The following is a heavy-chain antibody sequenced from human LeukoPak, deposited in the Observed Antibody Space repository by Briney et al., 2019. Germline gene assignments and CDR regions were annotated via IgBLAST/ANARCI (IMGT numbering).Heavy chain of an antibody. D-gene: IGHD1-7*01. CDR2: ISSSSSYI. V-gene: IGHV3-21*01. CDR1: GFTFSSYS. J-gene: IGHJ6*02. Sequence: GGSLRLSCAASGFTFSSYSMNWVRQAPGKGLEWVSSISSSSSYIYYADSVKGRFTISRDNAKNSLYLQMNSLRAEDTAVYYCARDRNWNYAGGMDVWGQGTTVTVSS. CDR3: ARDRNWNYAGGMDV.